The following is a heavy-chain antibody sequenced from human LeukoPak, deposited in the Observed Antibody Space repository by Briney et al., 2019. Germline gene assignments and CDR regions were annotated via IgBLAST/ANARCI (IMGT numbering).Heavy chain of an antibody. Sequence: GGSLRLSCAASGFIFSSYSMNWVRQAPGKGLEWVSYISSSSSTIYYADSVKGRFTISRDNSKKTLYMQMNSLRAEDTAVYYCARDTSAFLTGYYYMDVWGKGTTVTVSS. CDR3: ARDTSAFLTGYYYMDV. CDR1: GFIFSSYS. CDR2: ISSSSSTI. D-gene: IGHD2-2*01. J-gene: IGHJ6*03. V-gene: IGHV3-48*01.